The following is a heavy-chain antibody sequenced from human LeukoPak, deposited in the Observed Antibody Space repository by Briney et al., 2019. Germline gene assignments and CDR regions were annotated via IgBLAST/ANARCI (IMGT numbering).Heavy chain of an antibody. J-gene: IGHJ5*02. CDR3: ARDLEESGRYLRFDP. V-gene: IGHV4-38-2*02. Sequence: NPSETLSLTCTVSGYSISSGYYWGWIRQPPGKGLEWIGYISYSGSTTYNPSFKSRVTISVDMSKNQFSLNLRSVTAADTAVYYCARDLEESGRYLRFDPWGQGTLVTVSS. D-gene: IGHD1-26*01. CDR1: GYSISSGYY. CDR2: ISYSGST.